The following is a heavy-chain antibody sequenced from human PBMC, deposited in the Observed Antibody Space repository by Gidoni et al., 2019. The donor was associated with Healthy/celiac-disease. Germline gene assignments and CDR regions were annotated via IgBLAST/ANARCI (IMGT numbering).Heavy chain of an antibody. Sequence: EVYLLESGGGLVQPGGSLRLPCAATGFPFSSYAMSWVRQAPGKGLEWVSGIRGTGTRTYYADSVKGRFTISRDNSKNTLYLQMNSLRAEDTAVYYCANDVLWFGEFATHAFDIWGQGTMVTVSS. V-gene: IGHV3-23*01. CDR3: ANDVLWFGEFATHAFDI. CDR2: IRGTGTRT. J-gene: IGHJ3*02. CDR1: GFPFSSYA. D-gene: IGHD3-10*01.